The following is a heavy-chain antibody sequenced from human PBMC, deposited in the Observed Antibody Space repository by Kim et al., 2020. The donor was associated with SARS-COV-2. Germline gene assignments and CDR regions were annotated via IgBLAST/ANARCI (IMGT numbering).Heavy chain of an antibody. CDR1: GFTFSSYS. CDR3: ATNSGWYRKGPPG. CDR2: ISSSSSYI. Sequence: GGSLRLSCAASGFTFSSYSMNWVRQAPGKGLEWVSSISSSSSYIYYADSVKGRFTISRDNAKNTLYLQMNSLRAEDTAVYYCATNSGWYRKGPPGWGQGTLVTVSS. V-gene: IGHV3-21*01. D-gene: IGHD6-19*01. J-gene: IGHJ4*02.